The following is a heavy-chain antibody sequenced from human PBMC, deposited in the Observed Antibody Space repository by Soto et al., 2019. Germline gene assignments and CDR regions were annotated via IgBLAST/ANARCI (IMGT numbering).Heavy chain of an antibody. CDR1: GGTFSSYT. V-gene: IGHV1-69*02. J-gene: IGHJ4*02. CDR2: IIPILGIA. CDR3: AVDYGGNWKFDS. D-gene: IGHD4-17*01. Sequence: QVQLVQSGAEVKKPGSSVKVSCKASGGTFSSYTISWVRQAPGQGLEWMGRIIPILGIANYAQKFQGRVTIXTXXPTSTAYMELSSRRAEDTAVYYCAVDYGGNWKFDSWGQGTLVTVPS.